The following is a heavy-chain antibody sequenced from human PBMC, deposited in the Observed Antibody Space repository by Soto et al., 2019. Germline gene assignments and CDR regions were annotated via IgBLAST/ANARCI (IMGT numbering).Heavy chain of an antibody. CDR2: IKQDGSEK. J-gene: IGHJ5*02. CDR1: GFTFSSHW. Sequence: GGSLRLSCAASGFTFSSHWMSWVRQAPGKGLEWVANIKQDGSEKYYVDSVKGRFTISRDNAKNSLYLQMNSLRAEDTAVYYCARDGGHNWFDPWGQGTLVTVSS. V-gene: IGHV3-7*01. CDR3: ARDGGHNWFDP.